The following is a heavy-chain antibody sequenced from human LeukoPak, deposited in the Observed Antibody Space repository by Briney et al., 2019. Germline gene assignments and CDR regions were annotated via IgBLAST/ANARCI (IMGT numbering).Heavy chain of an antibody. CDR3: ARNIALAGPDAFDI. V-gene: IGHV3-53*01. CDR2: IYSVGRT. CDR1: DFTVSSNH. J-gene: IGHJ3*02. Sequence: GGSLRLSCAASDFTVSSNHMSWVRQAPGKGLEWVSVIYSVGRTHYADSVKGRFTISRDNSKNTLYLQMNSLRAEDTAVYYCARNIALAGPDAFDIWGQGTMVTVSS. D-gene: IGHD6-19*01.